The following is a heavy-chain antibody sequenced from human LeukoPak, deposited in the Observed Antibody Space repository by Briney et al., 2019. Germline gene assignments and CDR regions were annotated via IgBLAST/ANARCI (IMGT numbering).Heavy chain of an antibody. D-gene: IGHD3-3*01. CDR3: AKGSRDFWSGYYPPGDYYYYYMDV. CDR1: GFTFSSYA. Sequence: GGPLRLSCAASGFTFSSYAMSWVRQAPGKGLEWVSAISGSGGSTYYADSVKGRFTISRDNSKNTLYLQMNSLRAEDTAVYYCAKGSRDFWSGYYPPGDYYYYYMDVWGKGTTVTVSS. CDR2: ISGSGGST. J-gene: IGHJ6*03. V-gene: IGHV3-23*01.